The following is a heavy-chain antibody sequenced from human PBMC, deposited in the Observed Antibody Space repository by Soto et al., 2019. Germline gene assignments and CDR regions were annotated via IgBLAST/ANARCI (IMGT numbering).Heavy chain of an antibody. D-gene: IGHD2-2*01. CDR2: IYYSGST. J-gene: IGHJ5*02. CDR1: GGSISSYY. CDR3: ARGSHPSDWFDP. Sequence: SETLSLTCTAPGGSISSYYWSWIRQPPGKGLEWIGYIYYSGSTNYNPSLKSRVTISVDTSKNQFSLKLSSVTAADTAVYYCARGSHPSDWFDPWGQGTLVTVSS. V-gene: IGHV4-59*01.